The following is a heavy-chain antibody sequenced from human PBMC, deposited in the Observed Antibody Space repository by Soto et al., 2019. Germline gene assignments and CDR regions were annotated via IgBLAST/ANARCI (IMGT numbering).Heavy chain of an antibody. CDR2: ISSSSSYI. J-gene: IGHJ5*02. D-gene: IGHD3-10*01. V-gene: IGHV3-21*01. CDR3: ARDRGNVPHPPSWFAP. CDR1: GFTFSSYS. Sequence: PGGSLRLCCAASGFTFSSYSMNWVRQAPGKGLEWVSSISSSSSYIYYADSVKGRFTISRDNAKNSLYLQMNSLRAEDTAVYYCARDRGNVPHPPSWFAPWGQGTLVTVSS.